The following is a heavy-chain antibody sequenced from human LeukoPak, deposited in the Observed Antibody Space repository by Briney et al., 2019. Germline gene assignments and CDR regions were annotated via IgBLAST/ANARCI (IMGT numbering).Heavy chain of an antibody. J-gene: IGHJ5*02. CDR3: AKNGYCSGGSCYSDSFWFDP. V-gene: IGHV3-23*01. Sequence: GGSLRLSCAASGFTFSSYAMTWVRQAPGKGLEWVSAISGGGGSTYYADSVKGRFTISRDNSKNTLYLQMNSLRAEDTAVYYCAKNGYCSGGSCYSDSFWFDPWGQGTLVTVSS. CDR1: GFTFSSYA. D-gene: IGHD2-15*01. CDR2: ISGGGGST.